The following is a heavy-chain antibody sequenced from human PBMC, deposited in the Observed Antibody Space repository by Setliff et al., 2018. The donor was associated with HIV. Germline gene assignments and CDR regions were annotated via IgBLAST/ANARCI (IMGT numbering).Heavy chain of an antibody. CDR3: ARGDYGSGSYYPYYFYYGMDV. D-gene: IGHD3-10*01. CDR2: ISTYNGYT. Sequence: SCKASGYTFTSYDISWVRQAPGQGLEWMGWISTYNGYTNYAQKLQGRVTITADESTSTAYMELSSLRSEDTAVYYCARGDYGSGSYYPYYFYYGMDVWGQGTTVTVSS. V-gene: IGHV1-18*01. J-gene: IGHJ6*02. CDR1: GYTFTSYD.